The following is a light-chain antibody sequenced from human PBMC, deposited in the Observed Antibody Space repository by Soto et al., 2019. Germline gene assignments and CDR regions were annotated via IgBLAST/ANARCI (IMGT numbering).Light chain of an antibody. Sequence: IVLTQSPGTLSLSPGEGATLAFRAIQSVSSSYLAWYQQEPGQAPRLLIYGASSRATGIPDRFSGSGSGTDFTLTISRLEPEDFAVYYCQQYGSSTLTFGGGTKVDIK. CDR2: GAS. CDR1: QSVSSSY. J-gene: IGKJ4*01. V-gene: IGKV3-20*01. CDR3: QQYGSSTLT.